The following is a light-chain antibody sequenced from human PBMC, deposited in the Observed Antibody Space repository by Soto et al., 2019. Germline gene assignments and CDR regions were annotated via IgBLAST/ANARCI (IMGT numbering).Light chain of an antibody. V-gene: IGLV2-14*01. CDR3: SSYTSSSTLNYV. CDR2: EVS. J-gene: IGLJ1*01. Sequence: QSVLTQPASVSGSPGQSITISCTGTSSDIGNYNYVSWYQQHPGKAPKPMIYEVSNRPSGVSNRFSGSKSGNTASLTISGLQAEDEADYYCSSYTSSSTLNYVFGTGTKVTVL. CDR1: SSDIGNYNY.